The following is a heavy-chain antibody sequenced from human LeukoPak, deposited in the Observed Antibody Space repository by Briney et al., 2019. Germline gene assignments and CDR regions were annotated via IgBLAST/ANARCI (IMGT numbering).Heavy chain of an antibody. CDR1: GYSISSSYY. CDR2: IYHSGTI. CDR3: ARGLGRQQLVSPFDY. V-gene: IGHV4-38-2*02. J-gene: IGHJ4*02. Sequence: PSETLSLTCTVSGYSISSSYYWGWIRQPPGEGLEWLASIYHSGTIYYNPSLKSRVTISVDTSKNQFSLKLTSVTAADTAVYYCARGLGRQQLVSPFDYWGQGTLVTVSS. D-gene: IGHD6-13*01.